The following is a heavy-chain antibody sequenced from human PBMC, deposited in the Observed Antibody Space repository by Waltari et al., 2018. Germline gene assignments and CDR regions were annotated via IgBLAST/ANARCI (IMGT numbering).Heavy chain of an antibody. D-gene: IGHD3-3*01. Sequence: QVQLQESGPGLVKPSETLSLTCSVSGGPISNYFWNWIRQTPGKGLEWIGSIPSSGQTNYNPSLKSRVSVSLDTSKTRFSLRLSSVTAADTAVYYCARATYYDFSSGYSFDNWGQGTLVTVSS. CDR1: GGPISNYF. CDR2: IPSSGQT. V-gene: IGHV4-59*01. J-gene: IGHJ4*02. CDR3: ARATYYDFSSGYSFDN.